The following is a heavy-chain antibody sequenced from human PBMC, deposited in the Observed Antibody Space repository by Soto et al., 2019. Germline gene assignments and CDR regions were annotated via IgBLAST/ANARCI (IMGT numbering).Heavy chain of an antibody. V-gene: IGHV4-39*07. Sequence: PSETLSLTCTVSGGSISSSSYYWGWIRQPPGKGLEWIGSIYYSGSTYYNPSLKSRVTISVDTSKNQFSLKLSSVTAADTAVYYCARLDEALDYWGQGTLVTVSS. CDR3: ARLDEALDY. CDR2: IYYSGST. CDR1: GGSISSSSYY. J-gene: IGHJ4*02.